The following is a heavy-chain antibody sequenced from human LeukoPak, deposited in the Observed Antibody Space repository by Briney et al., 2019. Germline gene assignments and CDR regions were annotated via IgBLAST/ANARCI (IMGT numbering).Heavy chain of an antibody. V-gene: IGHV4-61*01. J-gene: IGHJ5*01. CDR1: GYSISSGYY. CDR3: ARESTSTWYTWFDS. Sequence: SETLSLTCNVSGYSISSGYYWNWIRQPPGKGLEWIGHIYYSGNTNYNPSLKSRVTISRDTSKNHSLNLSSVTAADTAVYYCARESTSTWYTWFDSWGQGTVVTVSS. CDR2: IYYSGNT. D-gene: IGHD2-2*02.